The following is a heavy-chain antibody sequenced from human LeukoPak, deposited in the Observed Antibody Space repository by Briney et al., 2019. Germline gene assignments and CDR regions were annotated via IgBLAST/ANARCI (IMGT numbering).Heavy chain of an antibody. J-gene: IGHJ6*02. Sequence: SVKLSCKASGGTFSSYAISWVRQAPGQGLEWMGGIIPIFGTANYAQKFQGRVTITADESTSTAYMELSSLRSEDTAVYYCARDLHYYVAMDVWGQGTTVTVSS. CDR2: IIPIFGTA. V-gene: IGHV1-69*13. CDR3: ARDLHYYVAMDV. D-gene: IGHD3-10*02. CDR1: GGTFSSYA.